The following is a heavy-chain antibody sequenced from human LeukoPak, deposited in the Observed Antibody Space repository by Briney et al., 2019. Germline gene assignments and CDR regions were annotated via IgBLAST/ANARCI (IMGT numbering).Heavy chain of an antibody. CDR2: ISSSSNTI. D-gene: IGHD5-18*01. Sequence: GGSLRLSCAASGITFSSYAMNWVRQAPGKGLEWVSYISSSSNTIYYADSVKGRFTISRDNAKNSLYLQMNSLRDEDTALYYCVTDTSMGGLFDYWGQGTLVTVSS. CDR1: GITFSSYA. CDR3: VTDTSMGGLFDY. V-gene: IGHV3-48*02. J-gene: IGHJ4*02.